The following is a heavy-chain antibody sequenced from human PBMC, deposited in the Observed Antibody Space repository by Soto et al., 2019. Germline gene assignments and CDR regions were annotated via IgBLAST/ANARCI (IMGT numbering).Heavy chain of an antibody. CDR1: GFTFSGYA. J-gene: IGHJ4*02. Sequence: GGSLRLSCAASGFTFSGYAMSGGRQAPGNRLEWVSGISGTGVTTYYADSVRGRFTISRDNSKNTLYLHMNSLRAEDTAVSYCARGHSDGECYLFDSWGQGTLVTVS. CDR3: ARGHSDGECYLFDS. D-gene: IGHD2-8*02. V-gene: IGHV3-23*01. CDR2: ISGTGVTT.